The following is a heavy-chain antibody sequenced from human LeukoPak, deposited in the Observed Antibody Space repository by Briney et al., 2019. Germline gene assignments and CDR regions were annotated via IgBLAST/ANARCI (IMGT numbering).Heavy chain of an antibody. CDR1: GGSISSSNW. CDR3: ARGTITTVTDS. J-gene: IGHJ4*02. CDR2: IYLRGNT. D-gene: IGHD4-17*01. V-gene: IGHV4-4*02. Sequence: SETLSLTCAISGGSISSSNWWTWVRQPPGKGLEWVGEIYLRGNTNYNPSLESRVTISVDGSKTQLSLRLESVTAANTAVYYCARGTITTVTDSWGPGTLVTVSS.